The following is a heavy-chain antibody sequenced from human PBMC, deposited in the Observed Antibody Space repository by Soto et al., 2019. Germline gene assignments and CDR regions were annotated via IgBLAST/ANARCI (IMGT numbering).Heavy chain of an antibody. V-gene: IGHV4-4*02. J-gene: IGHJ5*02. CDR3: ARGLMGAYCGGDCYSFWFDP. CDR1: GGSISSSNG. Sequence: PSETLSLTCAVSGGSISSSNGWSWVRQPPGKGLEWIGEIYHSGSTNHNPSLKSRVTILVDKSKNQFSLKLSSVTAADTAVYYCARGLMGAYCGGDCYSFWFDPWGQGTLVTVSS. D-gene: IGHD2-21*02. CDR2: IYHSGST.